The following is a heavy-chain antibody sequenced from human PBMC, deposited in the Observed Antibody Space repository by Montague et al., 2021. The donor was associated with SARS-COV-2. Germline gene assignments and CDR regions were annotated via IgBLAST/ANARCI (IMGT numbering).Heavy chain of an antibody. D-gene: IGHD2-2*01. CDR3: AKEREVVRAARTLVAFDL. V-gene: IGHV4-34*01. CDR1: GGSFSVYY. Sequence: SETLSLTCAVYGGSFSVYYWSWLRQSPRRGLEWIAEINHSGTANHNPSLKSRVSISVDTSKNQFTLKLTSVTAADTAMYYCAKEREVVRAARTLVAFDLWGQGTMVTVSS. J-gene: IGHJ3*01. CDR2: INHSGTA.